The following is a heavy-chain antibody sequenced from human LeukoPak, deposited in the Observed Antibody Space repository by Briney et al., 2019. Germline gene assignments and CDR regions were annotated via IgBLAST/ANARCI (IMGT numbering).Heavy chain of an antibody. V-gene: IGHV4-30-2*01. Sequence: SETLSLTCAVSGGSISSGGYSWSWIRQPPGKGLEWIGYIYHNGNTYYSPSLKSRVTISVDRSENQLSLKLSSVTAADTAMYYCASGGYSYGFDYWGQGTLVTVSS. CDR2: IYHNGNT. CDR3: ASGGYSYGFDY. D-gene: IGHD5-18*01. J-gene: IGHJ4*02. CDR1: GGSISSGGYS.